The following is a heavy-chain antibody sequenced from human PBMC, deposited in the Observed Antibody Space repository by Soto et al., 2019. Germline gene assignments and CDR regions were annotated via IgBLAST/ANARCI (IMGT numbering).Heavy chain of an antibody. V-gene: IGHV4-30-2*01. J-gene: IGHJ4*02. CDR3: ARGGLREFLDY. D-gene: IGHD4-17*01. Sequence: SETLSLTCAVSGGSISSGSYSWSWIRQPPGKGLEWIGYIYHSGSTYYNPSLKSRVTISVDRSKNQFSLKLSSVTAADTAVYYCARGGLREFLDYWGQGTLVTVSS. CDR1: GGSISSGSYS. CDR2: IYHSGST.